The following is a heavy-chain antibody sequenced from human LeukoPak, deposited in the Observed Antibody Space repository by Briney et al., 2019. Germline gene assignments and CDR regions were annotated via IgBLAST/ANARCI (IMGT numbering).Heavy chain of an antibody. CDR3: ARVTRDGYNSYYYCYYMDV. Sequence: PSETLSLTCTVSGGSISSGGYYWSWIRQHPGKGLEWIGYIYYSGSTYYNPSLKSRVTISVDTSKNQFSLKLSSVTAADTAVYYCARVTRDGYNSYYYCYYMDVWGKGTTVTVSS. J-gene: IGHJ6*03. D-gene: IGHD5-24*01. CDR1: GGSISSGGYY. CDR2: IYYSGST. V-gene: IGHV4-31*03.